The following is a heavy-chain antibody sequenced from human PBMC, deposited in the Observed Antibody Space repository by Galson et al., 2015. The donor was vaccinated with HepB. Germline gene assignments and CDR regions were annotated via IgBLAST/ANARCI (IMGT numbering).Heavy chain of an antibody. J-gene: IGHJ3*02. D-gene: IGHD3-10*01. CDR2: TYFRSRWRN. CDR1: GDSVSTTGGA. V-gene: IGHV6-1*01. CDR3: TNERNYYASSDI. Sequence: CAISGDSVSTTGGAWNWIRQSPSRGLEWLGRTYFRSRWRNDYAPSMKSRVTIDPDTAKNQFSLQLNSVTPEDTAVYYCTNERNYYASSDIWGLGTMVTVSS.